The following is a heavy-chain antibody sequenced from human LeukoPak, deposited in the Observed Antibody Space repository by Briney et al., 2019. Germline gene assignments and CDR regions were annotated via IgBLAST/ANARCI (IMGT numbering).Heavy chain of an antibody. Sequence: GGSLRLSCAASGFAFSTYDMHWVRQATGKGLEWVSAIGVAGDTYYADSVKGRLTISRDNSKNTLYLQMNSLRAEDTAVYYCAKDWYYYGSGSYIPSNWGQGILVTVSS. D-gene: IGHD3-10*01. CDR1: GFAFSTYD. J-gene: IGHJ4*02. CDR3: AKDWYYYGSGSYIPSN. V-gene: IGHV3-13*04. CDR2: IGVAGDT.